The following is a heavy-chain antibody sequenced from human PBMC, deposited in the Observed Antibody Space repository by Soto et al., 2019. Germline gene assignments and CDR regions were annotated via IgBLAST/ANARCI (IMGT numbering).Heavy chain of an antibody. J-gene: IGHJ6*02. V-gene: IGHV3-33*01. CDR1: GFTFSSYG. CDR2: IWYDGSNK. Sequence: QVQLVESGGGVVQPGRSLRLSCAASGFTFSSYGMHWVRQAPGKGLEWVAVIWYDGSNKYYADSVKGRFTISRDNSKNTLYLQMNSLRAEDTAVYYCARDQVDIVVAGYYYYYGMDVWGQGTTVTVSS. D-gene: IGHD2-2*01. CDR3: ARDQVDIVVAGYYYYYGMDV.